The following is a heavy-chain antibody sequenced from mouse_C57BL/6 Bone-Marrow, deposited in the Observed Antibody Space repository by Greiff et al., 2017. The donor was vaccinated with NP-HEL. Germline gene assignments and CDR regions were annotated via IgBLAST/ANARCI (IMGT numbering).Heavy chain of an antibody. D-gene: IGHD1-1*01. V-gene: IGHV1-62-2*01. J-gene: IGHJ2*01. Sequence: QVQLQQSGAELVKPGASVKLSCKASGYTFTEYTIHWVKQRSGQGLEWIGWFYPGSGSITYNEKFTDKATLSADISSSTIYMELSRLTSEDSAVYFCARHEDNHYYGSSSFDYWGQGTTLTVSS. CDR2: FYPGSGSI. CDR3: ARHEDNHYYGSSSFDY. CDR1: GYTFTEYT.